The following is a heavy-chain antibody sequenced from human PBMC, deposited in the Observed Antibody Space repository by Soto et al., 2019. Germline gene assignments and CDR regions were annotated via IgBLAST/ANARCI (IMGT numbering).Heavy chain of an antibody. CDR2: INGDNGNI. D-gene: IGHD3-16*01. CDR3: ARDPSTCLFDY. CDR1: GYIFTSYG. V-gene: IGHV1-18*04. J-gene: IGHJ4*02. Sequence: QVQLVQSGGDVKKPGASVKVSCWASGYIFTSYGISWVRQAPGQGLEWMGWINGDNGNINYAQNLQGRLTMTRDTSTSTVDMGLKSLRSDDTAVYSCARDPSTCLFDYWGQGTLVTVSS.